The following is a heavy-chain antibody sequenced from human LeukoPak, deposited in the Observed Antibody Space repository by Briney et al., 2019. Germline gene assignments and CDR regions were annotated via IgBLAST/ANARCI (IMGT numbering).Heavy chain of an antibody. CDR1: RYTFTSYG. V-gene: IGHV1-18*01. Sequence: SVKPSCKASRYTFTSYGISWVRQSPGQELEWMGWISAYNGNTNYAQKPQGRVTTTTDTSTSTAYMELRSLRSADTAVYNCAREVETEMVPAYFDYWGQGTLVTVSS. J-gene: IGHJ4*02. CDR2: ISAYNGNT. CDR3: AREVETEMVPAYFDY. D-gene: IGHD5-18*01.